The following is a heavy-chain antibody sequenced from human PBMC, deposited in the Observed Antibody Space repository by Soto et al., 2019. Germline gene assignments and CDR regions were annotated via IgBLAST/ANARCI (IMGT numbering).Heavy chain of an antibody. Sequence: GGSLRLSCADSGFTFRSYWMSWVRQAPGKGLEWVANIKEDGSERYYVDSVRGRFTISRDNAQNSLYLQMNSLRAEDTAVYYCAREFGYCSGGSCYFSFDYWGQGTQVTVSS. V-gene: IGHV3-7*03. J-gene: IGHJ4*02. CDR2: IKEDGSER. CDR3: AREFGYCSGGSCYFSFDY. D-gene: IGHD2-15*01. CDR1: GFTFRSYW.